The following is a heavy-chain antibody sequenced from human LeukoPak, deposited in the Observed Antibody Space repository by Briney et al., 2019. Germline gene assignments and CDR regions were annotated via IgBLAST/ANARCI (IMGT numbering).Heavy chain of an antibody. D-gene: IGHD5-24*01. CDR1: GFTFRTYA. CDR2: ISGSGGMT. CDR3: AKFRAVEIENYYFDQ. J-gene: IGHJ4*02. Sequence: GGALRLSCVASGFTFRTYAMSWGRRAPGKGLEWVSGISGSGGMTWYADSVKGRFTISRDNSKNTVYLQLNSLRAEDTAFYYCAKFRAVEIENYYFDQWGQGTLVTVSS. V-gene: IGHV3-23*01.